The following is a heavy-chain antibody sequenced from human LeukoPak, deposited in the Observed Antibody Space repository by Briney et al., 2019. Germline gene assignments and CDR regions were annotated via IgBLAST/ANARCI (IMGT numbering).Heavy chain of an antibody. J-gene: IGHJ6*03. CDR1: GFSFRASS. Sequence: GGSVRLSCEASGFSFRASSVNWVRQAPGKGLEWLAYIANDDDTTFYADSVTGRFTLSKDKAKNLVYLQKNSLRDDDTAVYYCAKIKGPSLSTCYMDVWGSGTTVTVSS. V-gene: IGHV3-48*02. D-gene: IGHD2/OR15-2a*01. CDR2: IANDDDTT. CDR3: AKIKGPSLSTCYMDV.